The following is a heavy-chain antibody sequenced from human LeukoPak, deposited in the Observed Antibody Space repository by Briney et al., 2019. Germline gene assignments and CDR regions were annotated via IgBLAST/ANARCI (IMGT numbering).Heavy chain of an antibody. Sequence: PGGSLRLSCAASGFTFSSYSMNWVRQAPGKGLDWVSSISSSSSYIYYADSVKGRFTISRDNAKNSLYLQMNSLRAEDTAVYYCAAGYSSGWYYFDYWGQGTLVTVSS. V-gene: IGHV3-21*01. CDR1: GFTFSSYS. CDR2: ISSSSSYI. CDR3: AAGYSSGWYYFDY. D-gene: IGHD6-19*01. J-gene: IGHJ4*02.